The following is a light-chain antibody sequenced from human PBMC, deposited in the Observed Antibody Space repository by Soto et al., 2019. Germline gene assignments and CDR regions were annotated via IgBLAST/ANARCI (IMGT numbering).Light chain of an antibody. CDR2: DAS. J-gene: IGKJ1*01. V-gene: IGKV1-5*01. Sequence: DIQMTQSPSTLSASVGDRVTISCRASQTISNWLAWYQQKPGKAPKLLIYDASSLESGVPSRFSGSGSGTEFTLTISSLQPDDFATYYCQHYNSYSEAFGQGTKVDIK. CDR1: QTISNW. CDR3: QHYNSYSEA.